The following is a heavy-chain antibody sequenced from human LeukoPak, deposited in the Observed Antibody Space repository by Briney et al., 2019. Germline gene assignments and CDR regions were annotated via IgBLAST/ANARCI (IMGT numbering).Heavy chain of an antibody. Sequence: SETLSLTCTVSGGSISSSSYYWGWIRQPPGKGLECIGSIYYSGSTYYNPSLKSRVTISVDTSKNQFSLKLSSVTAADTAEYYCASVRRGFGESSKYYAYYYMGVWGKGTTVTISS. CDR2: IYYSGST. CDR1: GGSISSSSYY. V-gene: IGHV4-39*07. J-gene: IGHJ6*03. D-gene: IGHD3-10*01. CDR3: ASVRRGFGESSKYYAYYYMGV.